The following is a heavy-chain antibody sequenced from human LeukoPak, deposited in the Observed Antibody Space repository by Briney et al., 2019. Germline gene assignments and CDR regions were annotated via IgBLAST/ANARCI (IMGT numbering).Heavy chain of an antibody. D-gene: IGHD2-21*01. CDR2: ISGSGGDT. CDR3: AKGAAGTLVGHYFDS. Sequence: YPGGSLRLSCAASGFTFSSYAMNWVRQAPGKGLEWVSSISGSGGDTHYAGSVKGRFSISRDNSKNTLYVQMNSLGAEDTAVYYCAKGAAGTLVGHYFDSWGQGTLVTVSS. CDR1: GFTFSSYA. V-gene: IGHV3-23*01. J-gene: IGHJ4*02.